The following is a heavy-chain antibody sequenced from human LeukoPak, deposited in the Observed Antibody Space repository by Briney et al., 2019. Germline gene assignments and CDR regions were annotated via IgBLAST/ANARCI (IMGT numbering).Heavy chain of an antibody. CDR3: ARDRVRLTYYDCLWRSRNAMEV. CDR1: GFRFNNYG. CDR2: ITNDGANK. V-gene: IGHV3-30*03. J-gene: IGHJ6*02. Sequence: GGSLRLSCVASGFRFNNYGMYWVRHTPGKGLESVSDITNDGANKYYADSVKGRFTISRGNSENTLYLEMNSLRGEDRGVFYWARDRVRLTYYDCLWRSRNAMEVWGQGTTCIVSS. D-gene: IGHD3-16*01.